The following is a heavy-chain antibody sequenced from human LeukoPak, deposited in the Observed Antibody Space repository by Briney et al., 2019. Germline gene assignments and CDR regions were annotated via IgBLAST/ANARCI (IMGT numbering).Heavy chain of an antibody. CDR3: VKVGSAAGPGDFDY. CDR2: ISGSGGST. CDR1: GFTFSNYG. V-gene: IGHV3-23*01. Sequence: QSGGSLRLSCAAAGFTFSNYGMTWVRQAPGKGLEWVSGISGSGGSTNYADSVKGRFTISRDKSKKTLYLQMSSLREEDTAVYYCVKVGSAAGPGDFDYWGQGTLVTVSS. J-gene: IGHJ4*02. D-gene: IGHD6-13*01.